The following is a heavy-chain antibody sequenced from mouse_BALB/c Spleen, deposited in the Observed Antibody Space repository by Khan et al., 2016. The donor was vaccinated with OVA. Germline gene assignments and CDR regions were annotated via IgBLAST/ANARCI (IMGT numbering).Heavy chain of an antibody. J-gene: IGHJ4*01. D-gene: IGHD2-3*01. Sequence: QVQLKESGPELVKPGASVRISCKASGYIFTSYYIHWVKQRPGQGLEWIGGIYPGSINSNYNENFKGKATLTADKSSSTAYMQLSSLTSEDSAVXFCGRWGGYYSSYTMDYWGQGTSVTGSS. CDR2: IYPGSINS. CDR3: GRWGGYYSSYTMDY. V-gene: IGHV1S56*01. CDR1: GYIFTSYY.